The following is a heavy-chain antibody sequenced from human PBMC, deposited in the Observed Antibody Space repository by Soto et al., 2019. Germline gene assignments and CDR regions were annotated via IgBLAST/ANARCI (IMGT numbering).Heavy chain of an antibody. V-gene: IGHV1-18*01. CDR3: ARADIVVVPSAIRGDAFDI. CDR2: ISAYNGNT. D-gene: IGHD2-2*02. J-gene: IGHJ3*02. Sequence: QVQLVQSGAEVKKPGASVKVSCKASGYTFTSYGISWVRQAPGQGLEWMGWISAYNGNTNYAQKLQGRVTMTTDTATSTAYMELRSLRSDDTAVYYWARADIVVVPSAIRGDAFDIWGQGTMVTVSS. CDR1: GYTFTSYG.